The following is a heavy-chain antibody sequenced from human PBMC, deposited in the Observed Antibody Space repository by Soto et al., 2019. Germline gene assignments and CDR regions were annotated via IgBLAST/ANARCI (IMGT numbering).Heavy chain of an antibody. V-gene: IGHV1-3*01. J-gene: IGHJ6*03. CDR1: GYTFTSYA. D-gene: IGHD3-3*01. CDR3: AREPYSIFGVVISPSSYMDV. CDR2: INAGNGNT. Sequence: ASVKVSCKASGYTFTSYAMHWVRQAPGQRLEWMGWINAGNGNTKYSQKFQGRVTITRDTSASTAYMELSSLRSEDTAVYYCAREPYSIFGVVISPSSYMDVWGKGTTVTVSS.